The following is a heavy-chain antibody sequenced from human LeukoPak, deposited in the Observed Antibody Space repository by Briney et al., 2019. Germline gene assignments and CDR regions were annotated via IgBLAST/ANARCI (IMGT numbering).Heavy chain of an antibody. J-gene: IGHJ4*02. V-gene: IGHV3-21*04. CDR3: AKGCIAAAGFYDY. Sequence: PGESLRLSCAASGITFSTFRMNWVRQAPGKGLEWVSSIGSNGRSIYFADSVKGRFTISRDNSKNTLYLQMNSLRAEDTAVYYCAKGCIAAAGFYDYWGQGTLVTVSS. CDR1: GITFSTFR. D-gene: IGHD6-13*01. CDR2: IGSNGRSI.